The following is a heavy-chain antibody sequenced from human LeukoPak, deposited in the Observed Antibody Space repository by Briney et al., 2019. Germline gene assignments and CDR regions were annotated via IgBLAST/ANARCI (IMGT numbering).Heavy chain of an antibody. CDR1: GYTFTSYY. V-gene: IGHV1-69*05. J-gene: IGHJ5*02. CDR3: ARDREANWFDP. Sequence: SVKVSCKASGYTFTSYYMHWVRQAPGQGLEWMGRIIPIFGTANYAQKFQGRVTITTDESTSTAYMELSSLRSEDTAVYYCARDREANWFDPWGQGTLVTVSS. CDR2: IIPIFGTA.